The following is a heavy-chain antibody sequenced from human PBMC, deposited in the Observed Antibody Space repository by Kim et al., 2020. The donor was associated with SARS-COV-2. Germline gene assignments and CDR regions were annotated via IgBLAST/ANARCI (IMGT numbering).Heavy chain of an antibody. CDR3: ARAVKAVAGTVWYFDL. J-gene: IGHJ2*01. D-gene: IGHD6-19*01. V-gene: IGHV6-1*01. Sequence: SVKSRITITPDTSKNQYSLQLNSVTPEDTAVYYCARAVKAVAGTVWYFDLWGRGTLVTVSS.